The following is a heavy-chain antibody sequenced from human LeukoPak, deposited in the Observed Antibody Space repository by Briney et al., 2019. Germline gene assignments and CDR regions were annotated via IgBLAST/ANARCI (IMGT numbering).Heavy chain of an antibody. Sequence: ETLSLTCTVSGYSISSGYYWGWIRQPPGKGLEWLSALSGRGRDTYYADSVKGRFTISRDESKNTLYLQMNSLRAEDTAVYYCAIPGSTYYPAPFDFWGQGTLVTVSS. J-gene: IGHJ4*02. CDR2: LSGRGRDT. CDR1: GYSISSGYY. CDR3: AIPGSTYYPAPFDF. D-gene: IGHD3-22*01. V-gene: IGHV3-23*01.